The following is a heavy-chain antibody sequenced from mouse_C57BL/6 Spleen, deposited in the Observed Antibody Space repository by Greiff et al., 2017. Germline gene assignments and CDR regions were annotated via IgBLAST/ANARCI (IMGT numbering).Heavy chain of an antibody. CDR3: TTGTTVNFDY. J-gene: IGHJ2*01. CDR1: GFNIKDDY. V-gene: IGHV14-4*01. CDR2: IDPENGDT. Sequence: VQLQQSGAELVRPGASVKLSCTASGFNIKDDYMHWVKQRPEQGLEWIGWIDPENGDTEYATKFQGKATITADTSSNTAYLQLSSLTSEDTAVYYCTTGTTVNFDYWGQGTTLTVSS. D-gene: IGHD1-1*01.